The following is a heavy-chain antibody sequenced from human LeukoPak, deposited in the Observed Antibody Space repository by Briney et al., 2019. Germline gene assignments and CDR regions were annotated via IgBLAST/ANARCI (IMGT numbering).Heavy chain of an antibody. D-gene: IGHD1-26*01. J-gene: IGHJ4*02. V-gene: IGHV3-64D*06. CDR3: VKDRSGTYSFDN. Sequence: PGRSLRLSCAASGFAFSQHVMHWVRQAPGDGLDYVSFIHPTGSLTSYADSVKGRFTVSRDNSMNMLYLEMSSLRLEDTAVYHCVKDRSGTYSFDNWGQGTLVTVSS. CDR2: IHPTGSLT. CDR1: GFAFSQHV.